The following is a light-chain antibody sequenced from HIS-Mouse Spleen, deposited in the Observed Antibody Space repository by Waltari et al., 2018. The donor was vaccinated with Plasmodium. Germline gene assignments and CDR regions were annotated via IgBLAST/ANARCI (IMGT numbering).Light chain of an antibody. CDR1: SSDVGSYNL. CDR2: EGS. Sequence: QSALTQPASVSGSPGQPITISCTGTSSDVGSYNLVSWYQQHPGKAPKLMIYEGSKRPSGVSNRFSGSNAGNTASLTSSGLQAEDEADYYCCSYAGSSTYVFGTGTKVTVL. V-gene: IGLV2-23*01. J-gene: IGLJ1*01. CDR3: CSYAGSSTYV.